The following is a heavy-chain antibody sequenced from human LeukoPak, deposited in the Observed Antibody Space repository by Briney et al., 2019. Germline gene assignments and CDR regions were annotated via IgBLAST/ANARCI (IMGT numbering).Heavy chain of an antibody. CDR3: ARTSHVTTNYFDY. D-gene: IGHD4-17*01. CDR1: GGSISSGDYY. J-gene: IGHJ4*02. CDR2: IYYSGST. V-gene: IGHV4-30-4*01. Sequence: SETLSLTCTVSGGSISSGDYYWSWIRQPPGKGLEWTGYIYYSGSTYYNPSLKSRVTISVDTSKNQFSLKLSSVTAADTAVYYCARTSHVTTNYFDYWGQGTLVTVSS.